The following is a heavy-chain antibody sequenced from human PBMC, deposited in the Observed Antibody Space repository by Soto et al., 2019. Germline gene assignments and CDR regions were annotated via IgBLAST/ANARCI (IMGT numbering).Heavy chain of an antibody. CDR1: GFTVSSNY. CDR3: ARGFGWMDY. CDR2: ISSNGGSK. D-gene: IGHD6-19*01. J-gene: IGHJ4*02. V-gene: IGHV3-64*01. Sequence: EVQLVESGGGLVQPGGSLRLSCAASGFTVSSNYMTWVRQAPGKGLEYVSAISSNGGSKYYANSVKGRFTISRDNSKNTLYLQMGSLRSEEMVVYYCARGFGWMDYWGQGTLVTVSS.